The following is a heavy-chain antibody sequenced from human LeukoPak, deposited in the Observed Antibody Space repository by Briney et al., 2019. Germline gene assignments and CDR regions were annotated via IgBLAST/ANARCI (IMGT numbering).Heavy chain of an antibody. D-gene: IGHD3-3*01. Sequence: GGSLRLSCAASGFTFSDYYMSWIRQAPGKGLEWVSYISSSGSTIYYADSVEGRFTISRDNAKNSLYLQMNSLRAEDTAVYYCAREMWRGFADYWGQGTLVTVSS. CDR3: AREMWRGFADY. J-gene: IGHJ4*02. V-gene: IGHV3-11*01. CDR2: ISSSGSTI. CDR1: GFTFSDYY.